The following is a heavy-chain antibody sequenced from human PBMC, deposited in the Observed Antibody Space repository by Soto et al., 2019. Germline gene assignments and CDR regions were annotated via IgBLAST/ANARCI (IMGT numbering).Heavy chain of an antibody. V-gene: IGHV3-74*01. CDR3: ATDSHSWS. CDR1: GFTFSSYG. J-gene: IGHJ1*01. Sequence: EMQLVESGGGLVQPGGSLRLSCAASGFTFSSYGMHWVRQAPGKGLVWVSLIISDGSSTTYADSVEGRFTISRDNAKNTVFLQMNSLRAEDTAMYYCATDSHSWSWGRGILVTVSS. CDR2: IISDGSST. D-gene: IGHD6-13*01.